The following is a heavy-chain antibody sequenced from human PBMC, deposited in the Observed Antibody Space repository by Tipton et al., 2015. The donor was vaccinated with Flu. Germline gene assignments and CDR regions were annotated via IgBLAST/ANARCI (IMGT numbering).Heavy chain of an antibody. Sequence: TLSLTCAVYGGSFSGYYWSWIRQPPGKGLEWIGEINHSGSTNYNPSLKSRVTISGDTSKNQFSLKLSSVTAADTAVYYCARACGSGGNRWFDPWGQGTLVTVSS. CDR3: ARACGSGGNRWFDP. J-gene: IGHJ5*02. CDR2: INHSGST. D-gene: IGHD2-15*01. CDR1: GGSFSGYY. V-gene: IGHV4-34*01.